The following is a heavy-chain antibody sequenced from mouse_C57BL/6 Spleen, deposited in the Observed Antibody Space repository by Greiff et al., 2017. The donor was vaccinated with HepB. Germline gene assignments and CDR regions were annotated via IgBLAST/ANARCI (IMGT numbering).Heavy chain of an antibody. Sequence: EVQVVESGPGLVKPSQSLSLTCSVTGYSITSGYYWNWIRQFPGNKLEWMGYISYDGSNNYNPSLKNRISITRDTSKNQFFLKLNSVTTEDTATYYCASQDYYGSSHWYFDVWGTGTTVTVSS. CDR3: ASQDYYGSSHWYFDV. J-gene: IGHJ1*03. V-gene: IGHV3-6*01. D-gene: IGHD1-1*01. CDR2: ISYDGSN. CDR1: GYSITSGYY.